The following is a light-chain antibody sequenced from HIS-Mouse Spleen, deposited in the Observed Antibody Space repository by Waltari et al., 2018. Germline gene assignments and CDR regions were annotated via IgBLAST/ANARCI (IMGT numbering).Light chain of an antibody. CDR1: QSLLHSNGYNY. V-gene: IGKV2-28*01. CDR3: MQALQTPST. CDR2: LGS. Sequence: DIVMTQSPLSLPVTPGEPASISCRASQSLLHSNGYNYLDWYLQKPGQSPQLLIYLGSNRDSGVPDRFSGSGSGTDFTLKISRVEAEDVGVYYCMQALQTPSTFGGGTKVEIK. J-gene: IGKJ4*01.